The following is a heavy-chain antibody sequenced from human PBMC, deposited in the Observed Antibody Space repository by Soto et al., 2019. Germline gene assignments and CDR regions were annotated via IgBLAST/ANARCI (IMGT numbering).Heavy chain of an antibody. CDR3: GRGGGFCISTSCYRSPSYYGMDV. CDR2: IWYDGNNQ. D-gene: IGHD2-2*01. J-gene: IGHJ6*02. Sequence: PGGSLRLSCAASGFTFSSYGMHWVRQAPGKGLERVAVIWYDGNNQNYADSVKGRFTISRDNSKNTLYLQMNSLRAEDTAVYYWGRGGGFCISTSCYRSPSYYGMDVGGQGTTVTVSS. V-gene: IGHV3-30*19. CDR1: GFTFSSYG.